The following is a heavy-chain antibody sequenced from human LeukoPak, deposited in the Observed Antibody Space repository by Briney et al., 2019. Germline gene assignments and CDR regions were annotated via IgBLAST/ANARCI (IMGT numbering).Heavy chain of an antibody. CDR3: ARGGIAVAGTIGDFDY. CDR2: MNPNSGNT. Sequence: GASVKVSCKASGYTFTSYDINWVRQATGQGLEWMGWMNPNSGNTGYAQKFQGRVTMTRNTSISTAYMELSSLRSEDTAVYYCARGGIAVAGTIGDFDYWGQGTLVTVSS. V-gene: IGHV1-8*01. CDR1: GYTFTSYD. J-gene: IGHJ4*02. D-gene: IGHD6-19*01.